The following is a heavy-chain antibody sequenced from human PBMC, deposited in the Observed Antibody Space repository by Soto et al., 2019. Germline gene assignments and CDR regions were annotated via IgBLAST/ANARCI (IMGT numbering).Heavy chain of an antibody. V-gene: IGHV4-59*01. D-gene: IGHD3-9*01. CDR2: IYYSGST. Sequence: SETLSLTCTVSGGSISSYYWSWIRQPPGKGLEWIGYIYYSGSTNYNPSLKSRVTISVDTSKNQFSLKLTSVTAADTAVYYCVRFDAPPNGYYYYGLDVWGQGTTVTVS. J-gene: IGHJ6*02. CDR1: GGSISSYY. CDR3: VRFDAPPNGYYYYGLDV.